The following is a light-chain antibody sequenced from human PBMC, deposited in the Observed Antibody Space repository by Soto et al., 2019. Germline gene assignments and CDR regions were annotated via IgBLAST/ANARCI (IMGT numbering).Light chain of an antibody. CDR3: QQYFSYPLT. CDR2: DVS. CDR1: QSPGTW. J-gene: IGKJ4*01. Sequence: DIQMTQSPSTLSASVGDRVIITCRASQSPGTWMAWYQQKPGTAPVLLIYDVSKLESGVPSRFSGRASGTEITLTITSLQPDDFATYYCQQYFSYPLTFGGGTKVEIK. V-gene: IGKV1-5*01.